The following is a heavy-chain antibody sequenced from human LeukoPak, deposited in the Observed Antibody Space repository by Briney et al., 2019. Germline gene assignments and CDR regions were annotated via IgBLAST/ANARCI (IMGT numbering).Heavy chain of an antibody. Sequence: PGGSLRLSCAASGFTFSSYSMNWVRQAPGKGLEWVSSISGSSSYIYYADSVKGRFTISRDNAKNSLYLQMNSLRAEDTAVYYCARHDLLSGYYALDYWGPGTLVIVSS. D-gene: IGHD3-3*01. CDR3: ARHDLLSGYYALDY. CDR2: ISGSSSYI. CDR1: GFTFSSYS. V-gene: IGHV3-21*01. J-gene: IGHJ4*02.